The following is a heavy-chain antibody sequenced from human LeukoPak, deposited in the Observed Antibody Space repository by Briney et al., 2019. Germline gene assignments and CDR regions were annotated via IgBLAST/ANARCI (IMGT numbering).Heavy chain of an antibody. CDR3: ARDCSSTSCVYYFDY. J-gene: IGHJ4*02. Sequence: GGSLRLSCAASGFTFSNYWMSWVRQAPGKGLEWVANIKQDGSEKYYVDSVKGRFTISRDNAKNSLYLQMNSLRAEDTAVYYCARDCSSTSCVYYFDYWGQGTLVTVSS. CDR2: IKQDGSEK. D-gene: IGHD2-2*01. V-gene: IGHV3-7*01. CDR1: GFTFSNYW.